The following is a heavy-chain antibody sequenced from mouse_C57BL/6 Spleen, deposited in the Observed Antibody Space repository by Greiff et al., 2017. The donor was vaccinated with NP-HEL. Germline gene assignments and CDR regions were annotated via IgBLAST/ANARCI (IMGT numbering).Heavy chain of an antibody. J-gene: IGHJ2*01. CDR3: ARDGDAVYDGYDRWYFDY. V-gene: IGHV5-4*01. Sequence: EVKVVESGGGLVKPGGSLKLSCAASGFTFSRYAMSWVRQTPEKRLEWVATISDGGSYTYYPDNVKGRFTISRDNAKNNLYLQMSHLKSEDTAMYYCARDGDAVYDGYDRWYFDYWGQGTTLTVSS. CDR2: ISDGGSYT. D-gene: IGHD2-3*01. CDR1: GFTFSRYA.